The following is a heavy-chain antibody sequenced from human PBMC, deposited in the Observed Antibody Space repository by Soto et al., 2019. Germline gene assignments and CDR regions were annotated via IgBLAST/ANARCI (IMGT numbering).Heavy chain of an antibody. Sequence: EVQLVESGGGLVQPGGSLRLSCAASGFTFSSYWMSWVRQAPGKGLEWVANIKQDGSEKYYVDSVKGRFTISRDNAKNSLYLQMNSLRAEDTAVYYCARDRYYGSGSLDYWGQGTLVTVSS. V-gene: IGHV3-7*03. CDR3: ARDRYYGSGSLDY. J-gene: IGHJ4*02. D-gene: IGHD3-10*01. CDR1: GFTFSSYW. CDR2: IKQDGSEK.